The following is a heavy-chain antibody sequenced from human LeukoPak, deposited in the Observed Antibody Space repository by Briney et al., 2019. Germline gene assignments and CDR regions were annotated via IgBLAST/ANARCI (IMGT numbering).Heavy chain of an antibody. Sequence: GAAVNVSCKASGYTFTSYGISWIRQAPGQGSEWMGSISAYNCNTNYAQKLPCRVTITTDTSTRTAYRELRSLRSDDTAVYYCARDRYDFWSGYPSRAGWFDPWGQGTLVTVSS. CDR1: GYTFTSYG. D-gene: IGHD3-3*01. V-gene: IGHV1-18*01. CDR2: ISAYNCNT. J-gene: IGHJ5*02. CDR3: ARDRYDFWSGYPSRAGWFDP.